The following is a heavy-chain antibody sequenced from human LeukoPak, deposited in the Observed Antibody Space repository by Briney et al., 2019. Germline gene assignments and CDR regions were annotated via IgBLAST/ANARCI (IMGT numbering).Heavy chain of an antibody. J-gene: IGHJ4*02. CDR3: AREYQLLCFDY. Sequence: ASVKVSCKASGGTFSSYAISWVRQAPGQGLEWMGRIIPILGIANYAQKFQGRVTITADKSTSTAYMELSSLRSEDTAVYYCAREYQLLCFDYWGQGTLVTVSS. CDR1: GGTFSSYA. CDR2: IIPILGIA. D-gene: IGHD2-2*01. V-gene: IGHV1-69*04.